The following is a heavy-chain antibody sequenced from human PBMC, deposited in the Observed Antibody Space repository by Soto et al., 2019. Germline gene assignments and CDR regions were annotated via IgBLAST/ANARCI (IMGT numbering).Heavy chain of an antibody. Sequence: QVQLVQSGAEVKKPGSSVKVSCKASGGTFSSYAISWVRQAPGQGLEWMGGIIPIFGTANYAQKFQGRVTMTADEXXSXAXXELSSLRSEDTAVYYCAGRDYYDSSGYPDRYACDIWGQGTMVTVSS. CDR2: IIPIFGTA. CDR1: GGTFSSYA. J-gene: IGHJ3*02. V-gene: IGHV1-69*12. D-gene: IGHD3-22*01. CDR3: AGRDYYDSSGYPDRYACDI.